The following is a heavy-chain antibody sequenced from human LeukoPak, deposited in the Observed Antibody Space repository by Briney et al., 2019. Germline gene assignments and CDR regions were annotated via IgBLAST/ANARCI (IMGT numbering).Heavy chain of an antibody. J-gene: IGHJ4*02. CDR2: INHSGST. Sequence: SETLSLTCAVYGGSFSGYYWSWIRQPPGKGLEWIGEINHSGSTNYNPSLKSRVTISVDTSKNQFSLKLSSVTAADTAVYYCARLIIANLVVVTAFHFDYWGQGTLVTVSS. V-gene: IGHV4-34*01. CDR1: GGSFSGYY. CDR3: ARLIIANLVVVTAFHFDY. D-gene: IGHD2-21*02.